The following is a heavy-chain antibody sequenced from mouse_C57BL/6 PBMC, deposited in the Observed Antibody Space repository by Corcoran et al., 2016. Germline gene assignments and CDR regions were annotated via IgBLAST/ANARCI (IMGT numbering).Heavy chain of an antibody. Sequence: QVQLKQSGAELVRPGAAVKLSCKASGYTFTDYYKNWVKQRPGQGLEWIARIYPGSGNTYYNEKFKGKATLTAEKSSSTAYMQLSSLTSEDSAVYFCARSAGTGSLYFDYWGQGTTLTVSS. J-gene: IGHJ2*01. D-gene: IGHD4-1*01. CDR2: IYPGSGNT. V-gene: IGHV1-76*01. CDR1: GYTFTDYY. CDR3: ARSAGTGSLYFDY.